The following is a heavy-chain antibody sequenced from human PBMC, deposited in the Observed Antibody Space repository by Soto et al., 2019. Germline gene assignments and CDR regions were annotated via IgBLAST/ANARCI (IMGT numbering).Heavy chain of an antibody. CDR1: GGSISSSSYY. J-gene: IGHJ4*02. V-gene: IGHV4-39*01. CDR2: IYYSGST. D-gene: IGHD1-26*01. Sequence: SETLSLTCTVSGGSISSSSYYWGWIRQPPGKGLEWIGSIYYSGSTYYNPSLKSRVTISVDTSKNQFSLKLSSVTAVDTAVYYCASSYGPNSLDYWGQGTLVTVSS. CDR3: ASSYGPNSLDY.